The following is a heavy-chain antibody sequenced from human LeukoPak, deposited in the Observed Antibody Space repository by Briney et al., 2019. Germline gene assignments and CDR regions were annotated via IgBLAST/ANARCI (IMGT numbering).Heavy chain of an antibody. CDR1: GYTFTGYY. CDR3: ARDCGYRAKGPFDY. Sequence: ASVKVSCKASGYTFTGYYMHWVRQAPGQGLEWMGWINPNSGGTNYAQKFQGRVTMTRDTSISTAYMELSRLRSDGTAVYYCARDCGYRAKGPFDYWGQGTLVTVSS. V-gene: IGHV1-2*02. CDR2: INPNSGGT. J-gene: IGHJ4*02. D-gene: IGHD5-18*01.